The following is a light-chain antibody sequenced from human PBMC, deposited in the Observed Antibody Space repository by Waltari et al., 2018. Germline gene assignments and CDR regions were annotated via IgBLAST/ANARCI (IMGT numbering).Light chain of an antibody. J-gene: IGLJ7*01. CDR2: ENT. V-gene: IGLV1-51*02. Sequence: QSVLTQPPSVSAAPGQRVTISGSGCSYNLGTSYVSSYRQFPGTAPKLPIYENTERPSGIPCRFSGSQSGTSATLDITGLQAGDEADYYCGTWDSSLSGAVFGGGTHLTVL. CDR1: SYNLGTSY. CDR3: GTWDSSLSGAV.